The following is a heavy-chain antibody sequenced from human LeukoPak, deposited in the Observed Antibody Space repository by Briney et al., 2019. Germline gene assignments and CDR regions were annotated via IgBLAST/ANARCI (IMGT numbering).Heavy chain of an antibody. Sequence: GGSLRLSCAASGFTFSSYAMHWVRQAPGKGLEWVAVISYDGSNKYYADSVKGRVTISRDNTKNSLYLQMNSLRAEDTAVYYCARDSYMVRGVIITPPFDYWGQGTLVTVSS. CDR1: GFTFSSYA. J-gene: IGHJ4*02. CDR2: ISYDGSNK. D-gene: IGHD3-10*01. V-gene: IGHV3-30-3*01. CDR3: ARDSYMVRGVIITPPFDY.